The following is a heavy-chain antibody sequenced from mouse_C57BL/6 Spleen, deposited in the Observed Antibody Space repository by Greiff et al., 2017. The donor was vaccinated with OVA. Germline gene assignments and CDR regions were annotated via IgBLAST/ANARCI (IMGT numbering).Heavy chain of an antibody. D-gene: IGHD2-2*01. CDR3: ARAGYGYDRFAY. CDR1: GYTFTDYY. J-gene: IGHJ3*01. Sequence: EVQLQQSGPELVKPGASVKISCKASGYTFTDYYMNWVKQSHGKSLEWIGDINPNNGGTSYNQKFKGKATLTVDKSSSTAYMELRSLTSEDSAVYYCARAGYGYDRFAYWGQGTLVTVSA. CDR2: INPNNGGT. V-gene: IGHV1-26*01.